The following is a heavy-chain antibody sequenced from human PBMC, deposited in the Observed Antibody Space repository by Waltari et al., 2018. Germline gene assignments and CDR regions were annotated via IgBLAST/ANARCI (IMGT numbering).Heavy chain of an antibody. CDR2: IYYSGST. CDR3: ARLPFVVVTATPYYYYGMDV. J-gene: IGHJ6*02. CDR1: GGSISSSSYY. D-gene: IGHD2-21*02. Sequence: QLQLQESGPGLVKPSETLSLTCTVSGGSISSSSYYWGWIRQPPGKGLEWIGSIYYSGSTYYNPSLKSRVTISVDTSKNQFSLKLSSVTAADTAVYYCARLPFVVVTATPYYYYGMDVWGQGTTVIVSS. V-gene: IGHV4-39*01.